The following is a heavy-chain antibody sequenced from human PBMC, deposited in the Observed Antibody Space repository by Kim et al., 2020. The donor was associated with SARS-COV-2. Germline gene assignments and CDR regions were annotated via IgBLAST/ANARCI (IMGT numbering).Heavy chain of an antibody. CDR2: ISSSSSTI. CDR1: GFTFSSYS. J-gene: IGHJ4*02. V-gene: IGHV3-48*02. CDR3: ARGPAYDYVWGSYRFDGGY. Sequence: GGSLRLSCAASGFTFSSYSMNWVRQAPGKGLEWVSYISSSSSTIYYADSVKGRFTISRDNAKNSLYLQMNSLRDEDTAVYCCARGPAYDYVWGSYRFDGGYWGQGTLVTVSS. D-gene: IGHD3-16*02.